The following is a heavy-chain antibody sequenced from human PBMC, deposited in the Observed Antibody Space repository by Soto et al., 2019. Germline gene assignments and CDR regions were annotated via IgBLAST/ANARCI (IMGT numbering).Heavy chain of an antibody. Sequence: EVQLLESGGGVVQPGGSLRLSCAASGFIFRNHVLNWVRQAPGKGLEWVAAIDNSGDGSFYADSVKGRFIISRDKSKDTVFLHLNNFRLEDTAFEYCATIPSRGMIFGAGSWGQGTLVTVSS. CDR3: ATIPSRGMIFGAGS. J-gene: IGHJ5*02. D-gene: IGHD3-3*01. V-gene: IGHV3-23*05. CDR1: GFIFRNHV. CDR2: IDNSGDGS.